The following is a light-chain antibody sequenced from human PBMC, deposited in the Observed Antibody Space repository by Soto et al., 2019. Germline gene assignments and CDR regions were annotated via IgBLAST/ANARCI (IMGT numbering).Light chain of an antibody. CDR2: GVS. V-gene: IGKV3-20*01. J-gene: IGKJ5*01. Sequence: EIVLTQSPGTLSLSLGERATLSCRTSQSLSSSYLAWYQQKPGQAPRLVIYGVSFRATGIPDRFSGSGSGTDFTLTISRLGPEDFAVYYCKHYGSSPITFGQGTRLEIK. CDR1: QSLSSSY. CDR3: KHYGSSPIT.